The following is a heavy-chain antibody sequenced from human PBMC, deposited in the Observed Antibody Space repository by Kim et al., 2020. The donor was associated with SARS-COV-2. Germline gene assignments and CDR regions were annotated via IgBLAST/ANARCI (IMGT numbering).Heavy chain of an antibody. J-gene: IGHJ3*01. CDR3: AKKAVLVRGMYFDV. Sequence: ADSVRGRFTISGDNSKSTLYLQMNSLRVEDTATYYCAKKAVLVRGMYFDVWGQGTMVTVSS. V-gene: IGHV3-23*01. D-gene: IGHD3-10*01.